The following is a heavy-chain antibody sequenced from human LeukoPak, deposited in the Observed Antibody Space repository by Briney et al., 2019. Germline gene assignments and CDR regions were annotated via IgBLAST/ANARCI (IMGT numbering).Heavy chain of an antibody. D-gene: IGHD2-2*01. CDR3: ARGTRLRFIVVVPAAKGNWFDP. CDR2: INTNTGNP. Sequence: GASAKVSCKASGYTFTGYAMNWVRQAPGQGLEWMGWINTNTGNPTYAQGFTGRFVFSLDTSVSTAYLQISSLKAEDTAVYYCARGTRLRFIVVVPAAKGNWFDPWGQGTLVTVPS. CDR1: GYTFTGYA. J-gene: IGHJ5*02. V-gene: IGHV7-4-1*02.